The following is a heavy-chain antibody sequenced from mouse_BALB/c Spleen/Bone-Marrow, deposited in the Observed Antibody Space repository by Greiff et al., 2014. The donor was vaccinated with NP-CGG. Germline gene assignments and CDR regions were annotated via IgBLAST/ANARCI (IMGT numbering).Heavy chain of an antibody. D-gene: IGHD6-2*01. V-gene: IGHV1S56*01. CDR1: GYTFTSYY. CDR2: IYPGNVNT. CDR3: ARSLSRYAMDY. J-gene: IGHJ4*01. Sequence: VQVVESGPELVKPGASVRISCKASGYTFTSYYIHWVKQRPGQGLEWIGWIYPGNVNTKYNEKFKGKATLTADKSSSTAYMQLSSLTSEDSAVYFCARSLSRYAMDYWGQGTSVTVSS.